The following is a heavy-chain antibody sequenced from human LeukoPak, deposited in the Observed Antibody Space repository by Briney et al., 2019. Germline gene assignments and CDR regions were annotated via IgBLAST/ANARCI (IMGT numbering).Heavy chain of an antibody. V-gene: IGHV4-59*08. Sequence: SETLSLTCTVSGGSISSYYWSWMRQPPGKGLEWIGYIYYSGTTNYNPSLKSRVTILVDTSKNQFSLNLSSVTAADTAVYYCARHLRSFPDCWGQGTLVTVSS. CDR1: GGSISSYY. CDR2: IYYSGTT. CDR3: ARHLRSFPDC. D-gene: IGHD3-3*02. J-gene: IGHJ4*02.